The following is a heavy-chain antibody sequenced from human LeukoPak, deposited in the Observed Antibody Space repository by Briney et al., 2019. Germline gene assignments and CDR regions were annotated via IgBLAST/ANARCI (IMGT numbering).Heavy chain of an antibody. CDR3: TRLLVAGFDY. J-gene: IGHJ4*02. D-gene: IGHD2-15*01. CDR1: GFTFSGSA. V-gene: IGHV3-73*01. Sequence: GGSLKLSCAASGFTFSGSAIHWVRQASGNGLEWVGRIRSKANTYATAYAASVKGRFTISRDDSKNTAYLQMNSLKAEDTAVYYCTRLLVAGFDYWGQGTLVTVSS. CDR2: IRSKANTYAT.